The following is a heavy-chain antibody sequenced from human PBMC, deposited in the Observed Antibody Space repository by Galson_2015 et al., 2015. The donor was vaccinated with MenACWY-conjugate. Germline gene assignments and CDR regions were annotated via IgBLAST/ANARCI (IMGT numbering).Heavy chain of an antibody. CDR2: ISYDGSNK. D-gene: IGHD1-26*01. Sequence: SLRLSCAASGFTFSSYGMHWVRQAPGKGLEWVAVISYDGSNKYYADSVKGRFTISRDNSKNTLYLQMNSLRAEDTAVYYCAKDRELLGFGRIDVWGQGTTVTVSS. V-gene: IGHV3-30*18. CDR3: AKDRELLGFGRIDV. CDR1: GFTFSSYG. J-gene: IGHJ6*02.